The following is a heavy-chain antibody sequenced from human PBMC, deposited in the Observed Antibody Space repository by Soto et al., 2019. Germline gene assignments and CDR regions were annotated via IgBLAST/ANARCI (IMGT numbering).Heavy chain of an antibody. D-gene: IGHD3-16*02. Sequence: EVQLLESGGGLVQPGGSLRLSCAASAFTFSGHVMSWVRQAPGKGLEWVSGISSNGGSTYYADSVKGRFTISRDNSKNTLYLQMNSLRSEDTAVYYCAKGVPVGLSGSYGMDVWGQGTTVTVSS. CDR3: AKGVPVGLSGSYGMDV. CDR1: AFTFSGHV. J-gene: IGHJ6*02. CDR2: ISSNGGST. V-gene: IGHV3-23*01.